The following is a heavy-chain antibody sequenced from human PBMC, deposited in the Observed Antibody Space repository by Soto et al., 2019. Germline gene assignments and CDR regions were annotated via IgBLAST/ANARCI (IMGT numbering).Heavy chain of an antibody. Sequence: QVQLQQWGAGLLKPSETLSLTCAVYGGSFSGYYWSWIRQPPGKGLEWIGEITHSGNTNYNPSLKSRVTISVDTSKNQFSLKVSSMTAADTAVYYCARVDTASDYWGQGTLVTVSS. CDR3: ARVDTASDY. CDR2: ITHSGNT. V-gene: IGHV4-34*02. D-gene: IGHD5-18*01. CDR1: GGSFSGYY. J-gene: IGHJ4*02.